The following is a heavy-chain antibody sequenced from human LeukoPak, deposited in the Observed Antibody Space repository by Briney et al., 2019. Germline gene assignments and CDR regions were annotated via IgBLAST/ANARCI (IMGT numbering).Heavy chain of an antibody. Sequence: GGSLRLSCAASGFTFSSYAMSWVRQAPGKGLEWVSAISGSGGSTYYADSVKGRFTISRDNSKNTLYLQMNSLRAEDTAVYCCAKLMTMDYYFDYWGQGTLVTVSS. CDR2: ISGSGGST. CDR3: AKLMTMDYYFDY. D-gene: IGHD4/OR15-4a*01. V-gene: IGHV3-23*01. J-gene: IGHJ4*02. CDR1: GFTFSSYA.